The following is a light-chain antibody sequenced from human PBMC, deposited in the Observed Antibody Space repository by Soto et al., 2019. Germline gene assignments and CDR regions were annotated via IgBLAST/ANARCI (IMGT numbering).Light chain of an antibody. Sequence: EIVMTQSPATLSVSPGERATLSCRASQSVGSNLAWYQQKPGQAPRLLIYDTSTRATGVPARFSGSGSGTEFTLTITSLQSEDFAVYHCQQYNDWPPLTFGGGTKVETK. J-gene: IGKJ4*01. CDR3: QQYNDWPPLT. CDR1: QSVGSN. V-gene: IGKV3-15*01. CDR2: DTS.